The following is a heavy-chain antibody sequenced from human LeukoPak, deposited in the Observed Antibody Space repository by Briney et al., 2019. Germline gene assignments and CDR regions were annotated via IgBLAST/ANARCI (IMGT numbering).Heavy chain of an antibody. CDR2: ISSSSSYI. Sequence: GGSLRLSCAASGFTFSSYSMNWVRQAPGKGLEWVSSISSSSSYIYYADSVKGRFTISRDNAKNSLYLQMNSLRAEDTAVYYCARDLDYYDSSGFIDAFDIWGQGTMVTVSS. CDR1: GFTFSSYS. CDR3: ARDLDYYDSSGFIDAFDI. D-gene: IGHD3-22*01. V-gene: IGHV3-21*01. J-gene: IGHJ3*02.